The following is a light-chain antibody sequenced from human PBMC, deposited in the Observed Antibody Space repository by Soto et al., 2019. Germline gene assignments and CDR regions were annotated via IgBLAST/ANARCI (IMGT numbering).Light chain of an antibody. J-gene: IGLJ2*01. CDR2: DVL. V-gene: IGLV2-11*01. CDR3: CSYAGSYTEI. Sequence: QSALTQPRSVSGSPGQSVTISCTGTSSDVGRFDFVSWYQHHPGKAPKLMIYDVLKRPSGVPDRFFGSKSGNTASLTISGVQGEDEADYYCCSYAGSYTEIFGGGTKLTVL. CDR1: SSDVGRFDF.